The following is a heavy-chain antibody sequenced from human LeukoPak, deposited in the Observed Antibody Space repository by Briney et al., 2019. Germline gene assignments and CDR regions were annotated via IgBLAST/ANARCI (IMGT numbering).Heavy chain of an antibody. J-gene: IGHJ5*02. D-gene: IGHD6-13*01. CDR2: IIPIFGTA. Sequence: SVKVSCKASGGTFSSYAISWVRQAPGQGLEWMGGIIPIFGTANYAQKFQGRVTITTDESTSTAYMELSSLRSDDTAVYYCARDSSSWSDWFDPWGQGTLVTVSS. V-gene: IGHV1-69*05. CDR1: GGTFSSYA. CDR3: ARDSSSWSDWFDP.